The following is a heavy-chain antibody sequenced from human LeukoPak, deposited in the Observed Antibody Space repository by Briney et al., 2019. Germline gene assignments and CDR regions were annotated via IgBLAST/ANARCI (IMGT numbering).Heavy chain of an antibody. CDR1: GFTFSSYG. Sequence: GGTLRLSCAASGFTFSSYGMSWVRQAPGKGLEWVSAISGSGGSTYYADSVKGRFTISRDNSKNRLYLQMNSLRAEDTAVYYCAKAGGYYGSGSYAFDYWGQGTLVTVSS. D-gene: IGHD3-10*01. V-gene: IGHV3-23*01. CDR2: ISGSGGST. CDR3: AKAGGYYGSGSYAFDY. J-gene: IGHJ4*02.